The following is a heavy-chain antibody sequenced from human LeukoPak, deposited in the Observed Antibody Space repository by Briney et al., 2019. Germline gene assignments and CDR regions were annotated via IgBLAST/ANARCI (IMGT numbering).Heavy chain of an antibody. V-gene: IGHV3-23*01. CDR3: AKCVVVVAGPDY. D-gene: IGHD2-15*01. CDR2: IIGSGGST. Sequence: GSLRLSCAASGFTFINYAMSWVRQAPGKGLEGVSAIIGSGGSTYYADSEKGRFTISRDNSKNTLYLQMNSLRAEDTAVYYCAKCVVVVAGPDYWGQGTLVTVSS. J-gene: IGHJ4*02. CDR1: GFTFINYA.